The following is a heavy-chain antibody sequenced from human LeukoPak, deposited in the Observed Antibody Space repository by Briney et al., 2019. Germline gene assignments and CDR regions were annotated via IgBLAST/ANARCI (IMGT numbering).Heavy chain of an antibody. D-gene: IGHD3-22*01. Sequence: SETLSLTCTVSGYSISSGYYWGWIRQPPGKGLEWIGSIYHSGSTYYNPSLKSRVTISVDTSKNQFSLKLSSVTAADTAVHYCARLLQNFDYWGQGTLVTVSS. V-gene: IGHV4-38-2*02. CDR2: IYHSGST. CDR1: GYSISSGYY. CDR3: ARLLQNFDY. J-gene: IGHJ4*02.